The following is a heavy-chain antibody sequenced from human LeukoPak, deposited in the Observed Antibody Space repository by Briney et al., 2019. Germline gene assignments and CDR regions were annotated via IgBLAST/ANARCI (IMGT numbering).Heavy chain of an antibody. Sequence: PGGSLRLSCAAPGFTFGDYWMNWVRQAPGKGLEWVAIIKQDESERYLVSSVKGRFTISRDNAKNSVYLQLNSLSAEDTAVYYCARGGSRTCSTCYSDASDVWGQGTMVTVSA. D-gene: IGHD2-15*01. CDR3: ARGGSRTCSTCYSDASDV. CDR1: GFTFGDYW. CDR2: IKQDESER. V-gene: IGHV3-7*03. J-gene: IGHJ3*01.